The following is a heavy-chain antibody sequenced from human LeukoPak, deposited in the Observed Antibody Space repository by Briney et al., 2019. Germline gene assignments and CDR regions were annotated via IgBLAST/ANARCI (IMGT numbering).Heavy chain of an antibody. J-gene: IGHJ4*02. CDR1: GFIFGSYW. Sequence: GGSLRLSCAASGFIFGSYWMSWVRQAPGKGLEWVANINQDGSEKYYVDSVKGRFTISRDNAKNSLYLQMNSLRAEDAAVYYCARDRGGGWYGTFDYWGQGTLVTVSS. V-gene: IGHV3-7*04. CDR3: ARDRGGGWYGTFDY. CDR2: INQDGSEK. D-gene: IGHD6-19*01.